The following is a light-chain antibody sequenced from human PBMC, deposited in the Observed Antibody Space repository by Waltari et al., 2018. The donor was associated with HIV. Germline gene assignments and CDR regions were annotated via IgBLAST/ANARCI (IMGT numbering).Light chain of an antibody. CDR3: QQYNELPQT. Sequence: DIVMTQSPDTLSVSPGDRATLSCRASQSVGGNLAWYQVRPGQTHSLLIYGATSRTTGFPARFSGRGSGTEFTLTISGLQSEDFAIYYCQQYNELPQTFGQGTRV. CDR2: GAT. V-gene: IGKV3-15*01. J-gene: IGKJ1*01. CDR1: QSVGGN.